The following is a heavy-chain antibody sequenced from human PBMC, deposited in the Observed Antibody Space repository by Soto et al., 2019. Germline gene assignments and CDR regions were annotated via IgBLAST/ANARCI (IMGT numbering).Heavy chain of an antibody. J-gene: IGHJ4*02. D-gene: IGHD2-21*02. CDR1: GFTFSNCA. V-gene: IGHV3-23*01. Sequence: EVQLLESGGGLVQSGGSLRLSCATSGFTFSNCAMSWVRQAPGKGLEWVSAISGRGDSAYYADSVKGRFTASRDKSKNTLYLQMNSLRAEDTAIYYCARKYCVSTASHAALDYWGQGTLVTVSS. CDR2: ISGRGDSA. CDR3: ARKYCVSTASHAALDY.